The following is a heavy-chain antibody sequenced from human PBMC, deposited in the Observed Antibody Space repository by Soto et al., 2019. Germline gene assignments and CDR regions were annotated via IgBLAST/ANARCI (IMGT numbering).Heavy chain of an antibody. V-gene: IGHV1-18*04. D-gene: IGHD3-10*01. CDR1: GYTFTSYG. CDR3: ATNRLAMVRGVIITESHYYYGMDV. J-gene: IGHJ6*02. Sequence: GASVKVSCKASGYTFTSYGISWVRQAPGQGLEWMGWISAYNGNTNYAQKLQGRVTMTTDTSTSTAYMELRSLRSDDTAVYYCATNRLAMVRGVIITESHYYYGMDVWGQGTTVTVSS. CDR2: ISAYNGNT.